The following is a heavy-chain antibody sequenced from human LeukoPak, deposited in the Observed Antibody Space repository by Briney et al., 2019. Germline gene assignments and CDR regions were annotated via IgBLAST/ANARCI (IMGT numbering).Heavy chain of an antibody. D-gene: IGHD3-22*01. CDR2: ISGSGGST. V-gene: IGHV3-23*01. CDR1: GFTFSSYA. Sequence: GGSLRLSCAASGFTFSSYAMSWVRQAPGKGLEWVSAISGSGGSTYYADSVKGRFTISRDNSKNTLFLQMNSLRAEDTAVYYCAKVFYYDGSGYRPYYFDYWGQGTLVTVSS. J-gene: IGHJ4*02. CDR3: AKVFYYDGSGYRPYYFDY.